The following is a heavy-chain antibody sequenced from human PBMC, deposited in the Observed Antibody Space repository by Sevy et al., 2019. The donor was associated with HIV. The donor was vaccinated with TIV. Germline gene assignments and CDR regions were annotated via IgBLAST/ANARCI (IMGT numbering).Heavy chain of an antibody. J-gene: IGHJ4*02. CDR1: GFTFSNYW. CDR3: ARDNGAALDY. CDR2: IKPDGTEQ. V-gene: IGHV3-7*01. D-gene: IGHD3-10*01. Sequence: GGSLRLSCTVSGFTFSNYWMTWVRQAPGQGLEWVAIIKPDGTEQYSVDSVKGRFTVSRDNDKNILYLQMDRLRAEDTSIYYCARDNGAALDYWGQGTLVTVSS.